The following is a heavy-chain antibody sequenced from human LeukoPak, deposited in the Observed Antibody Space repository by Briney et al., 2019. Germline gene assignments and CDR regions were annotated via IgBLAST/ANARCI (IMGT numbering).Heavy chain of an antibody. Sequence: PSETLSLTCAVYGGSFSGYYWSWIRQPPGKGLEWIGEINHSGSTNYNPSLKSRVTISADTSKNQFSLKLSSVTAADTAVYYCARIARYYYGSGSYSDYWGQGTLVTVSS. D-gene: IGHD3-10*01. CDR3: ARIARYYYGSGSYSDY. CDR1: GGSFSGYY. J-gene: IGHJ4*02. V-gene: IGHV4-34*01. CDR2: INHSGST.